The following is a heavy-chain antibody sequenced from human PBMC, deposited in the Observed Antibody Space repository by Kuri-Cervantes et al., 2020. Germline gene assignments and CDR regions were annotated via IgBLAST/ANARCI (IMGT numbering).Heavy chain of an antibody. CDR2: ISGSGDTT. CDR3: AGKIVAPQRYFDL. CDR1: GFTFNNYA. Sequence: GESLKISCAASGFTFNNYAMGWVRQAPGKGLEWVSIISGSGDTTYYADSVKGRFTLSRDKSKNALYLQMNSLRAEDTAVYYCAGKIVAPQRYFDLWGRGTLVTVSS. D-gene: IGHD2/OR15-2a*01. V-gene: IGHV3-23*01. J-gene: IGHJ2*01.